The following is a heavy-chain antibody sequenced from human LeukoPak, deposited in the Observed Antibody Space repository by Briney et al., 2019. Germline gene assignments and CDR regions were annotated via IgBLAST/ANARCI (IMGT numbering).Heavy chain of an antibody. CDR3: ARAVEMATINY. CDR1: GGSISSGDYY. Sequence: SETLSLTCTVSGGSISSGDYYWSWIRQPPGKGLEWIGYIYYSGSTYYNPSLKSRVTISVDTSKNQFSLKLSSVTAADTAVYYCARAVEMATINYWGQGTLVTVSS. V-gene: IGHV4-30-4*01. D-gene: IGHD5-24*01. J-gene: IGHJ4*02. CDR2: IYYSGST.